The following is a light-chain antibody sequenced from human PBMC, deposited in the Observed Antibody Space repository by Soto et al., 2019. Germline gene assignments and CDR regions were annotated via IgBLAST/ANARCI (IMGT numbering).Light chain of an antibody. V-gene: IGLV2-14*01. J-gene: IGLJ1*01. CDR2: EVS. CDR3: SSYTSSSTLLDV. CDR1: SSDVGGYKY. Sequence: QSVLTQPASVSGSPGQSITISCTGTSSDVGGYKYVSWYQQHPGKAPKLIIYEVSNRPSGVSNRFSGSKSGNTASLTISGLQAEDEADYYCSSYTSSSTLLDVFGTGTKLTVL.